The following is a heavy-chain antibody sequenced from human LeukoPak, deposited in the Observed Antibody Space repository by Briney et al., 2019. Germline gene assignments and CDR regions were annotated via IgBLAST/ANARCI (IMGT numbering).Heavy chain of an antibody. D-gene: IGHD2-15*01. V-gene: IGHV4-34*01. Sequence: KSSETLSLTCAVYGGSFSGYYWTWIRQPPGKGLEWIGEMNHRGGTNYSPSLKRRLTISVDTSKNQFSLKLSSVTAADTAVYYCARQDCSGGSCYFDYWGQGTLVTASS. CDR2: MNHRGGT. J-gene: IGHJ4*02. CDR3: ARQDCSGGSCYFDY. CDR1: GGSFSGYY.